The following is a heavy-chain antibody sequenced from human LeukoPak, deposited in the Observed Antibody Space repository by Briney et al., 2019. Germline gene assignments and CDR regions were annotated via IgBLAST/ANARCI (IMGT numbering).Heavy chain of an antibody. Sequence: GGSLRLSCAASGFTFSGSAMHWVRQASGKGLEWVGRIRSKANSYATAYAASVKGRFTISRDDSKNTAYLQMNSLKTEDTAVYYCTRRSTYYYGSGSHNWFDPWGQGTLVTVSS. J-gene: IGHJ5*02. CDR2: IRSKANSYAT. D-gene: IGHD3-10*01. CDR3: TRRSTYYYGSGSHNWFDP. CDR1: GFTFSGSA. V-gene: IGHV3-73*01.